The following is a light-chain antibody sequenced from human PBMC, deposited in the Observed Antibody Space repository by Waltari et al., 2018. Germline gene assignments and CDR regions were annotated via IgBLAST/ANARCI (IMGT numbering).Light chain of an antibody. CDR1: RNVKSW. J-gene: IGKJ1*01. CDR2: EAY. CDR3: QQYNNYPWT. Sequence: DIQMTQSPSTLSASIGDRVTIICRASRNVKSWLAWYQQKPGKAPKLLIYEAYGLQSGVPSRFSGSGSGTEFTLTISGLQPDDFASYYCQQYNNYPWTFGQGTKVEIK. V-gene: IGKV1-5*03.